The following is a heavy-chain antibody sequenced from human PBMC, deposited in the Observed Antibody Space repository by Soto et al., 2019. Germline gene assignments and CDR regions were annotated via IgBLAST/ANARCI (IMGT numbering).Heavy chain of an antibody. CDR2: IIPVFRTT. CDR3: ERDRLLGDWGHNWYGF. CDR1: GTAFSSYA. Sequence: QVQLEQSGAEVKKPGSSVKVSCKAPGTAFSSYAFGWVRQAPGQGLEWMGGIIPVFRTTKYAQKLQDRLSITADESTSIIYMELSRLISEDTAVYFSERDRLLGDWGHNWYGFWGEGTLVTVSS. D-gene: IGHD3-10*01. J-gene: IGHJ5*01. V-gene: IGHV1-69*01.